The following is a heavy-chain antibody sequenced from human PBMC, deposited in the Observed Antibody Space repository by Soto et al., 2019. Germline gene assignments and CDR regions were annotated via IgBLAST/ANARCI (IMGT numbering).Heavy chain of an antibody. CDR3: ASRVEGLYSGNDRYYFDY. V-gene: IGHV4-39*01. D-gene: IGHD5-12*01. J-gene: IGHJ4*02. CDR2: IYYSGSP. CDR1: AGSISSTTYY. Sequence: SETLSLTCIVSAGSISSTTYYWGWIRQPPGKGLEWIGSIYYSGSPSYNPSLKSRVTISVDTSKNQFSLTLTSVTAADTAVYYCASRVEGLYSGNDRYYFDYWGQGTLVTVSS.